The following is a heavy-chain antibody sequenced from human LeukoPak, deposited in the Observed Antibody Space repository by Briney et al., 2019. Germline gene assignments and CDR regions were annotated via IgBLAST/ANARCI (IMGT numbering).Heavy chain of an antibody. J-gene: IGHJ6*03. V-gene: IGHV4-30-2*01. CDR3: ARAVYYYYYMDV. CDR2: IHFSGST. D-gene: IGHD6-19*01. Sequence: SQTLSLTCAVSGGSISSGGYSWNWIRQPPGKGLEWIGNIHFSGSTYYNPSLKSRVTISVDTSKNQFSLKLSSVTAADTAVYYCARAVYYYYYMDVWGKGTTVTVSS. CDR1: GGSISSGGYS.